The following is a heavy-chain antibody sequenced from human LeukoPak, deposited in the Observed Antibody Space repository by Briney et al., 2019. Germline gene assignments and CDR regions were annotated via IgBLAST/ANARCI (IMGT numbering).Heavy chain of an antibody. CDR2: ISYDGSNK. CDR3: AKDSAVGFGELLFYFDY. V-gene: IGHV3-30*18. D-gene: IGHD3-10*01. J-gene: IGHJ4*02. Sequence: PGRSLRLSCAASGFTFSSYGMHWVRRAPGKGLEWVAVISYDGSNKYYADSVKGRFTISRDNSKNTLYLQMNSLRAEDTAVYYCAKDSAVGFGELLFYFDYWGQGTLVTVSS. CDR1: GFTFSSYG.